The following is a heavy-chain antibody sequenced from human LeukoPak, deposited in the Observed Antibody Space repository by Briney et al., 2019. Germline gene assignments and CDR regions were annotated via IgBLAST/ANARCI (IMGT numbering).Heavy chain of an antibody. D-gene: IGHD3-3*01. CDR2: FHPENGET. V-gene: IGHV1-24*01. J-gene: IGHJ4*02. CDR1: GHTLLDLS. CDR3: AGLRFLEWLDDSYGPFDY. Sequence: ASVKVSCKVSGHTLLDLSIHWVRQAPGKGLEWMAGFHPENGETIYTQSFQGRVTITEDTSSDTAYMELSSLRSEDTAVYYCAGLRFLEWLDDSYGPFDYWGQGTLVTVSS.